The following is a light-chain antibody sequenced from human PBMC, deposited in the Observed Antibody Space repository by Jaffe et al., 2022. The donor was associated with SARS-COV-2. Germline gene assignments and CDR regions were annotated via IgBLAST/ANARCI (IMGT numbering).Light chain of an antibody. CDR1: QTMSNY. CDR3: QQSYSSPWT. CDR2: AAS. Sequence: DIQMTQSPSSLSASVGDRVTITCRASQTMSNYLNWYQQKPGTAPKLLISAASSLQSGVPSRFSGSGSGTDFTLTISGLQLEDFATYYCQQSYSSPWTFGQGTKVEIK. J-gene: IGKJ1*01. V-gene: IGKV1-39*01.